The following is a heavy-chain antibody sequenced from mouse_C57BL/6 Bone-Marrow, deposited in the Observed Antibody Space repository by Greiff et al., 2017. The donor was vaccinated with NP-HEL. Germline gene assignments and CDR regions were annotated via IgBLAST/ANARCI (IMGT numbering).Heavy chain of an antibody. CDR1: GFTFSSYG. CDR2: ISSGGSYT. V-gene: IGHV5-6*01. CDR3: ARPLPGGLRFSEFDY. Sequence: VQLKESGGDLVKPGGSLKLSCAASGFTFSSYGMSWVRQTPDKRLEWVATISSGGSYTYYPDSVKGRFTISRDNAKNTLYLQMSSLKSEDTAMYYCARPLPGGLRFSEFDYWGQGTTLTVSS. J-gene: IGHJ2*01. D-gene: IGHD1-1*01.